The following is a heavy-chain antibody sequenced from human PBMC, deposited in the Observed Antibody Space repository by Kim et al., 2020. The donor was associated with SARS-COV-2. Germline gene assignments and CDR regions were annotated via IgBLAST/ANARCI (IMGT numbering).Heavy chain of an antibody. J-gene: IGHJ6*01. CDR1: GGSISSSSYY. V-gene: IGHV4-39*07. CDR3: ARGVAAAGTADDYYYYY. Sequence: ETLSLTCTVSGGSISSSSYYWGWIRQPPGKGLEWIGSIYYSGSTYYNPSLKSRVTISVDTSKNQFSLKLSSVTAADTAVYYCARGVAAAGTADDYYYYY. CDR2: IYYSGST. D-gene: IGHD6-13*01.